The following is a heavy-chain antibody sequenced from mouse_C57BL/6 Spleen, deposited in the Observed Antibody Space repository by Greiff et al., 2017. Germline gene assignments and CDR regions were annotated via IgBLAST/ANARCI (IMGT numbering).Heavy chain of an antibody. Sequence: QVQLKQPGTELVKPGASVKLSCKASGYTFTSYWMHWVKQRPGQGLEWIGNINPSNGGTNYNEKFKSKATLTVDKSSSTAYMQLSSLTSEDSAVYYCARDGYGQGYFDVWGTGTTVTVSS. CDR3: ARDGYGQGYFDV. CDR1: GYTFTSYW. D-gene: IGHD1-1*02. CDR2: INPSNGGT. V-gene: IGHV1-53*01. J-gene: IGHJ1*03.